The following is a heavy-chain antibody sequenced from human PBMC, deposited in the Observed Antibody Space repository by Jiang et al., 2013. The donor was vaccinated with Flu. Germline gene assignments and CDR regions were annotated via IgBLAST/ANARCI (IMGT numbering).Heavy chain of an antibody. J-gene: IGHJ5*02. CDR3: AHFGYGDFVGWFDP. D-gene: IGHD4-17*01. CDR1: GFSLTTSGVG. V-gene: IGHV2-5*02. CDR2: FTGMMK. Sequence: GFSLTTSGVGVGWIRQPPGKALEWLCTDFTGMMKSATAPSLKSRLTITKDTSKNQVVLTMTNMDPVDTATYFCAHFGYGDFVGWFDPWGQGTLVTVSS.